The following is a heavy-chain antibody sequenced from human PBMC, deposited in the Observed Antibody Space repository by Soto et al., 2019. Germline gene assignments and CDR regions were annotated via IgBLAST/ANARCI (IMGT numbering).Heavy chain of an antibody. D-gene: IGHD5-12*01. V-gene: IGHV3-33*01. CDR2: IWYDGSLQ. J-gene: IGHJ6*02. CDR3: AILWGDGYNLGQDYDGMDV. Sequence: QVQMVESGGGVVQPGRSLRLSCAASGFSFENYGMHWVRQAPGRGLEWVAIIWYDGSLQYYAAAVKGRFTISRDNSKNDLYLEMNSLRVKGTAVYYCAILWGDGYNLGQDYDGMDVWGQGTTVIVSS. CDR1: GFSFENYG.